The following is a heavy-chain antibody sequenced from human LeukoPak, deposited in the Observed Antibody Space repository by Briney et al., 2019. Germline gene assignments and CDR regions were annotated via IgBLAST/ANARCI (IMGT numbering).Heavy chain of an antibody. CDR2: IIPIFGTA. Sequence: SVKVSCKASGGTFSSYAISWVRQAPGQGLEWMGGIIPIFGTANYAQKFQGRVTITADESTSTAYMELSSLRSEDTAVYYCXXXXXLLXVXYXGQGTLVTVSS. J-gene: IGHJ4*02. CDR3: XXXXXLLXVXY. CDR1: GGTFSSYA. D-gene: IGHD1-26*01. V-gene: IGHV1-69*01.